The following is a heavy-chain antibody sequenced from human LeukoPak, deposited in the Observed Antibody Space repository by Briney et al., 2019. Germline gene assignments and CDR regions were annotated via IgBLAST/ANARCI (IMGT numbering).Heavy chain of an antibody. CDR3: ARGEIVVTTYFYYYMDV. Sequence: PGGSLRLSCAASGFTFSSYGMHWVRQAPGKGLEWVAVTSYDGSYKYYADSVKGRFTISRDNSKNTLYLQMNSLRAEDTAVYYCARGEIVVTTYFYYYMDVWGKGTTVTVSS. J-gene: IGHJ6*03. V-gene: IGHV3-30*19. CDR2: TSYDGSYK. CDR1: GFTFSSYG. D-gene: IGHD5-12*01.